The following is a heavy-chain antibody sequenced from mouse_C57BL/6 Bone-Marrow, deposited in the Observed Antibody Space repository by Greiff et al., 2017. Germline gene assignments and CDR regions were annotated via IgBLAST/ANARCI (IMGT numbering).Heavy chain of an antibody. J-gene: IGHJ4*01. CDR3: ARRPANWPGAMDY. CDR2: IYPGSGST. Sequence: QVQLKQPGAELVKPGASVKMSCKASGYTFTSYWITWVKQRPGQGLEWIGDIYPGSGSTNYNEKFKSKATLTVDTSSSTAYMQLSSLTSEDSAVYYCARRPANWPGAMDYWGQGTSVTVSS. D-gene: IGHD4-1*01. CDR1: GYTFTSYW. V-gene: IGHV1-55*01.